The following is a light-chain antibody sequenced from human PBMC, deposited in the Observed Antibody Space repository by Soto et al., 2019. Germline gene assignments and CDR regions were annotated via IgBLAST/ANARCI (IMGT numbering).Light chain of an antibody. CDR1: SSNIGSNY. Sequence: QPVLTQPPSASGTPGQRVTISCSGSSSNIGSNYVYWYQQLPGTAPKLLIYRNNQRPSGVPDRFSGSKSGTSASLAISGLRSEDEADYYCAAWDDSLGGVFGTGTKVTVL. CDR2: RNN. V-gene: IGLV1-47*01. CDR3: AAWDDSLGGV. J-gene: IGLJ1*01.